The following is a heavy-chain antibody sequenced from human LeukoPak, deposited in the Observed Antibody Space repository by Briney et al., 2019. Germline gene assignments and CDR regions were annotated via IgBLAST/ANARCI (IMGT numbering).Heavy chain of an antibody. D-gene: IGHD6-6*01. CDR2: ISSSSDYI. Sequence: GGSLRLSCVASGFTFSSYGMNWGRQAPGKGLEWVSSISSSSDYIHYADSVKGRFTISRDNAKNSLYLQMNSLRAEDTAVYYCARDLSSSRHYYYYYMDVWGKGTTVTVSS. V-gene: IGHV3-21*01. CDR1: GFTFSSYG. CDR3: ARDLSSSRHYYYYYMDV. J-gene: IGHJ6*03.